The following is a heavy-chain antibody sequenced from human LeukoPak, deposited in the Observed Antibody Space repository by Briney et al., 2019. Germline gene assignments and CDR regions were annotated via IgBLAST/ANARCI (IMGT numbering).Heavy chain of an antibody. J-gene: IGHJ3*02. V-gene: IGHV3-21*01. D-gene: IGHD5-24*01. CDR3: ARTVEMATMGAFDI. CDR2: ISSTSRSSYI. Sequence: GGSLRLSCAASGFSFSSYSMNWVRQAPGKGLEWVSSISSTSRSSYIFYAESVKGRFTISRDNAKNSLYLQMNSLRAEDTAVYYCARTVEMATMGAFDIWGQGTMVTVSS. CDR1: GFSFSSYS.